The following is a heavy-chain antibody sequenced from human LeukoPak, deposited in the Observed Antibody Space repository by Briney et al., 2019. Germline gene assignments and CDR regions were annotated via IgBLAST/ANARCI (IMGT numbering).Heavy chain of an antibody. V-gene: IGHV3-23*01. J-gene: IGHJ4*02. CDR1: GFTFSSYA. D-gene: IGHD2-2*01. Sequence: GGSLRLSCAASGFTFSSYAMSWVRQAPGKGLEWVSAISGSGGSTYYADSVKGRFTISRDNSKNTLYLQMNSLRAEDTAVYYCARASGEYQLLYDYWGQGTLVTVSS. CDR2: ISGSGGST. CDR3: ARASGEYQLLYDY.